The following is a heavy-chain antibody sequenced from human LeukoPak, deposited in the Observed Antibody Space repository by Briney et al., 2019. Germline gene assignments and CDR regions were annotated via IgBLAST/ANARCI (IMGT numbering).Heavy chain of an antibody. Sequence: PGGSLRLSCAASGFTFSSYAMHWVRQAPGKGLEWVAVISYDGSNKYYADSVKGRLTISRDNSKNTLYLQMNSLRAEDTAVYYCARGPYSSSPEYFQHWGQGTLVTVSS. D-gene: IGHD6-13*01. CDR2: ISYDGSNK. CDR1: GFTFSSYA. CDR3: ARGPYSSSPEYFQH. V-gene: IGHV3-30*04. J-gene: IGHJ1*01.